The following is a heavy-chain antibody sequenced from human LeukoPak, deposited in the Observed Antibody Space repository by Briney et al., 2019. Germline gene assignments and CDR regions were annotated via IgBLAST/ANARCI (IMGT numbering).Heavy chain of an antibody. J-gene: IGHJ4*02. D-gene: IGHD2-2*01. CDR1: GFTFSNYW. Sequence: GSLRLSCSASGFTFSNYWMSWVRQAPGKGLEWVANIKQDESVKYYVDSVKGRYTISRDNAKSSLYLQMNSLRAEDTAVYYCARALDSSSSRYQAFEEWGQGTLVTVSS. CDR3: ARALDSSSSRYQAFEE. V-gene: IGHV3-7*01. CDR2: IKQDESVK.